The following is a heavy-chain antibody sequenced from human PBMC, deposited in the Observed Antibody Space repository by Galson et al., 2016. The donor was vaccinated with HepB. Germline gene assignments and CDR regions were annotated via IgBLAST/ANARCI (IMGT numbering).Heavy chain of an antibody. CDR2: TYYRSKWWN. CDR1: GDSVTNNGAA. Sequence: CAISGDSVTNNGAAWTWIRQSPSRGLEWLGRTYYRSKWWNTYAVSVKSRITINPDTSKNQFSLPLNSVTPEDTAVYYCARAETNWDGTGDHWFDPWGQGTLVTVSA. J-gene: IGHJ5*02. D-gene: IGHD7-27*01. V-gene: IGHV6-1*01. CDR3: ARAETNWDGTGDHWFDP.